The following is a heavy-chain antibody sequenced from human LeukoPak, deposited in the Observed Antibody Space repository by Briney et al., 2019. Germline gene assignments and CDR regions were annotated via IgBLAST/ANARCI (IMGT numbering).Heavy chain of an antibody. CDR3: ARGVGATHFDY. J-gene: IGHJ4*02. V-gene: IGHV4-30-2*01. Sequence: SQTLSLTCAVSGGSISSGGYSWSWIRQPPGKGLEWIGYIYHSGSTYYNPSLKSRVTFSVDTSKNQFSLKLTSVTAADTAVYYCARGVGATHFDYWGQGILVTVSS. CDR2: IYHSGST. D-gene: IGHD1-26*01. CDR1: GGSISSGGYS.